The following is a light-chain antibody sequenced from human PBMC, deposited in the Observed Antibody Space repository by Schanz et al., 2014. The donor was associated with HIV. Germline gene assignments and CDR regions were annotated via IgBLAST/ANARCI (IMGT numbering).Light chain of an antibody. CDR2: DDN. CDR1: NSDIGAYNY. J-gene: IGLJ2*01. Sequence: QSVLTQPASVSGSPGQSIAISCTGTNSDIGAYNYVSWYQQHPDKAPKLIIYDDNNRPSGVSNRFSGSKSGNTASLTISGLQAEDEADYYCSSHAGRNSLVVFGGGTKLTVL. CDR3: SSHAGRNSLVV. V-gene: IGLV2-14*03.